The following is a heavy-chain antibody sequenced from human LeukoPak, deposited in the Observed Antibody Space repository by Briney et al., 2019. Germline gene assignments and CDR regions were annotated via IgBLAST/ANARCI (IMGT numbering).Heavy chain of an antibody. Sequence: SSVKVSCKASGGTFSSYAISWVRQPPGEEGEWMGGIITIFGTEKFAHKFQGGVTITTDETSSTAYIELRSLRSEDTAVFYFASGWVRWLQILTKTVTYYYYFMYVWGKGTTVTVSS. D-gene: IGHD5-24*01. V-gene: IGHV1-69*05. J-gene: IGHJ6*03. CDR1: GGTFSSYA. CDR2: IITIFGTE. CDR3: ASGWVRWLQILTKTVTYYYYFMYV.